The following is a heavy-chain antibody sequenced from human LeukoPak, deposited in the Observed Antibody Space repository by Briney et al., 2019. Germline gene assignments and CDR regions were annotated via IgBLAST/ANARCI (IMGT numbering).Heavy chain of an antibody. Sequence: PGGSLRLSCAASGFTFSDYYMSWIRQAPGKGLEWVSYISSSGSTIYYADSVKGRFTISRDNAKNSLYLQMNSLRAEDTAVYYCARRVSSSWYYFDYWGQGTLVTVSS. V-gene: IGHV3-11*04. D-gene: IGHD6-13*01. CDR1: GFTFSDYY. J-gene: IGHJ4*02. CDR2: ISSSGSTI. CDR3: ARRVSSSWYYFDY.